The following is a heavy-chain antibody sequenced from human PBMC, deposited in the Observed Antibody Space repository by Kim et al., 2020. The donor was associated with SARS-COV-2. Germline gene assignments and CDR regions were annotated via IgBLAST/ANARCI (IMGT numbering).Heavy chain of an antibody. CDR1: GFAMSSYG. CDR3: SRYYAGYFKGLDV. CDR2: IWYDGGNK. V-gene: IGHV3-33*01. D-gene: IGHD3-9*01. Sequence: GGSLRLSCAASGFAMSSYGMHWVRQAPGKGLEWVSLIWYDGGNKYYADSVKGRFTISRDNSKNTLYLQMNSLRAEDTAVYYCSRYYAGYFKGLDVWGQGT. J-gene: IGHJ6*02.